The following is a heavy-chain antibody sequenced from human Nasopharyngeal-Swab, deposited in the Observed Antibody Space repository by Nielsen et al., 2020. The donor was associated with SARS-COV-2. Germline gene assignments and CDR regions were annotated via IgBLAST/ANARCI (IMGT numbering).Heavy chain of an antibody. CDR1: GGSISSGSYS. V-gene: IGHV4-30-2*01. CDR2: IYHGGNT. J-gene: IGHJ4*02. Sequence: SEILSLTCAVPGGSISSGSYSWSWIRQPPAKGLEWIGYIYHGGNTYYNPSLKSRVTMSVDRSKNPFSLRLNSVTAADTAVYYCARKYCNGDCYFDYWGQGTLVTVSS. CDR3: ARKYCNGDCYFDY. D-gene: IGHD2-21*02.